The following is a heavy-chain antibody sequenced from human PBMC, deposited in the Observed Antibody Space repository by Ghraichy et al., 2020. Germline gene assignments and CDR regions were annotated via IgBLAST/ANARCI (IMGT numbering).Heavy chain of an antibody. D-gene: IGHD3-22*01. Sequence: ASVKVSCKTSGYTFTDHYTHWVLQAPGRGPEWMGWIDPNAGDTKFAPGLQGRVSMTRDTSINTVYMDLSRLRSDDTAVYYCSRAQPEYYFDGRGAPLTFDYWGRGTLVTVSS. CDR1: GYTFTDHY. CDR3: SRAQPEYYFDGRGAPLTFDY. J-gene: IGHJ4*02. V-gene: IGHV1-2*02. CDR2: IDPNAGDT.